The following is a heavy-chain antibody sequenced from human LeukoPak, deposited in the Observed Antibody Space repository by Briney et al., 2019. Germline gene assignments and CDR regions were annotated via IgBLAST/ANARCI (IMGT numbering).Heavy chain of an antibody. D-gene: IGHD5-24*01. J-gene: IGHJ4*02. Sequence: PGGSLRLSCAASGFTFSSYSMNWVRRAPGKGLEWVSSISSSSYIYYADSVKGRFTISRDNAKNSLYLQMNSLRAEDTAVYYCARAAGEMATIRYWGQGTLVTVSS. CDR3: ARAAGEMATIRY. CDR1: GFTFSSYS. V-gene: IGHV3-21*01. CDR2: ISSSSYI.